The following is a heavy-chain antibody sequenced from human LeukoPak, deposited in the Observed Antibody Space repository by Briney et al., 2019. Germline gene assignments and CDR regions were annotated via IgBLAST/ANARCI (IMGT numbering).Heavy chain of an antibody. V-gene: IGHV4-59*01. CDR2: IYYSGST. CDR3: ARELKVGNTGYYFDS. CDR1: GGSFSGYY. D-gene: IGHD2/OR15-2a*01. Sequence: SETLSLTCAVYGGSFSGYYWSWIRQPPGKGLEWIGYIYYSGSTDYNPSLKSRVTLVLDTSKNQFSLRLSSVTAADTAVYYCARELKVGNTGYYFDSWGQGILVTVSS. J-gene: IGHJ4*02.